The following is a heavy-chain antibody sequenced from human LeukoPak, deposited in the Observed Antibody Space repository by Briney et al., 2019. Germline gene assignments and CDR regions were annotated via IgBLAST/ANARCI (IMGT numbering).Heavy chain of an antibody. Sequence: SETLSLTCNVSGYSISSGYYWGWIRQPPGKGLEWIGSIYHSGSPYYNPSLKSRVTISVDTSKNHFSLKLSSVTAADTAVYYCARGNWNDVVGYYFDYWGQGTLVTVSS. J-gene: IGHJ4*02. V-gene: IGHV4-38-2*02. CDR2: IYHSGSP. D-gene: IGHD1-1*01. CDR3: ARGNWNDVVGYYFDY. CDR1: GYSISSGYY.